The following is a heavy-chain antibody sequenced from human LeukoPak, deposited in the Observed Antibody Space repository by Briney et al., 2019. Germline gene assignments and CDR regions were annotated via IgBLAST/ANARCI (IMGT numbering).Heavy chain of an antibody. V-gene: IGHV3-15*01. CDR2: IKSKTDGGTT. D-gene: IGHD3-22*01. Sequence: GGSLRLSCAASGFTFSNAWMSWVRQAPGKGLEWVGRIKSKTDGGTTDYAAPVKGRFTISRDDSKNTLYLQMNSLKAEDTAVYYCTTPYYYDRSGYYYPPGYWGQGTLVTVSS. CDR1: GFTFSNAW. CDR3: TTPYYYDRSGYYYPPGY. J-gene: IGHJ4*02.